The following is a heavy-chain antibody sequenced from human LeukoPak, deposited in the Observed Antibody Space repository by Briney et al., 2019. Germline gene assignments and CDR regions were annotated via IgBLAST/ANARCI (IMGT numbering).Heavy chain of an antibody. CDR1: GGSISSGGYS. Sequence: SETLSLTCAVSGGSISSGGYSWSWIRQPPGKGLEWIGYIYHSGSTYYNPSLKSRVTISVDRSENQFSLRLSSLTAADTAMYYCARGMYGDYTPLDYWGQGTLVTVSS. D-gene: IGHD4-17*01. CDR2: IYHSGST. V-gene: IGHV4-30-2*01. J-gene: IGHJ4*02. CDR3: ARGMYGDYTPLDY.